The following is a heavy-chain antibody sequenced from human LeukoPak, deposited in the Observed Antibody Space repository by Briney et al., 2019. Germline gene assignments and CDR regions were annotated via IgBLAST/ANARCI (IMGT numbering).Heavy chain of an antibody. CDR2: ISYDGSNK. J-gene: IGHJ6*02. D-gene: IGHD2-15*01. CDR1: GFTFSSYA. CDR3: AKINEDSGQLLLLYYYYYGMDV. Sequence: GRSLRLSCAASGFTFSSYAMHWVRQAPGKGLEWVAVISYDGSNKYYADSVKGRFTISRDNSKNTLYLQMNSLRAEDTAVYYCAKINEDSGQLLLLYYYYYGMDVWGQGTTVTVSS. V-gene: IGHV3-30*04.